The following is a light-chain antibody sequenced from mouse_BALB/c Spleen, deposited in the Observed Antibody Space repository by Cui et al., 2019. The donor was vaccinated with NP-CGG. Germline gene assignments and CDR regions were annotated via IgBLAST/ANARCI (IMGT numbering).Light chain of an antibody. CDR1: TGAVTTSNY. V-gene: IGLV1*01. CDR3: ALWYSNHWV. Sequence: QAVVTQEIALTTSPGETVTLTCRSNTGAVTTSNYANWVQEKPDHLFTGLIGGTNNRAPGVPARFSGSLIGDKAGLTITGAQTEDEAIYFCALWYSNHWVFGGGTKLTVL. J-gene: IGLJ1*01. CDR2: GTN.